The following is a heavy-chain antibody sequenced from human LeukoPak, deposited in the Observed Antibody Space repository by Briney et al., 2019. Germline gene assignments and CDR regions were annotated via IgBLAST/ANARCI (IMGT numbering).Heavy chain of an antibody. D-gene: IGHD6-19*01. J-gene: IGHJ4*02. CDR3: ANEYSSGWGYYFDY. CDR1: GFTFSSYG. CDR2: ISYDGSNK. V-gene: IGHV3-30*18. Sequence: PGGSLRLSCAASGFTFSSYGMHWVRQAPGKGLEWVAVISYDGSNKYYADSVKGRFTISRDNSKNTLYLQMNSLRAEDTAVYYCANEYSSGWGYYFDYWGQGTLVTVSS.